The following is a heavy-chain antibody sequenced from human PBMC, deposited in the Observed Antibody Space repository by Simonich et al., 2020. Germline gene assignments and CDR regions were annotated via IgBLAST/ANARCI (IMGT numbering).Heavy chain of an antibody. CDR1: GYTFTGYF. J-gene: IGHJ3*02. CDR2: NNPNRGGT. CDR3: ARARLYSSSHAFDI. D-gene: IGHD6-6*01. Sequence: QVQLVQSGADVKKPGASVKVSCTASGYTFTGYFMHWVQQSPGQGIEWKGWNNPNRGGTNYEKKVQGRVTMTRDTSISTAYMERSRLRSDDTAVYYCARARLYSSSHAFDIWGQGTMVTVSS. V-gene: IGHV1-2*02.